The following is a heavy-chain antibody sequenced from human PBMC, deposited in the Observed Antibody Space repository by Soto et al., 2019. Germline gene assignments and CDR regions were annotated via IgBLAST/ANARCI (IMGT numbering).Heavy chain of an antibody. CDR1: GFTFDDYA. CDR2: ISWKGGSI. CDR3: AKDMWGAVTRGTDY. D-gene: IGHD4-17*01. J-gene: IGHJ4*02. Sequence: EVQLVESGGGLVQPGRSVRLSCAASGFTFDDYAMHWVRQAPGKGLEWVSGISWKGGSIGYSDSVKGRFTISRDNAKNCLYFQMNSLRAEDTALYYCAKDMWGAVTRGTDYWGQGTLVTVSS. V-gene: IGHV3-9*01.